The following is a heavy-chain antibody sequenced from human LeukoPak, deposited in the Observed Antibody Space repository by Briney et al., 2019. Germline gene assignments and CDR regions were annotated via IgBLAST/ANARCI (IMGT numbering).Heavy chain of an antibody. CDR2: INHSGST. Sequence: SETLSLTCAVYGGSFSGYYWSWIRQPPGKGLEWIGEINHSGSTNYNPSLKSRVTISVDTSKNQFSLKLGSVTAADTAVYYCARRGALRYYDSSGYYSTWGQGTLVTVSS. CDR3: ARRGALRYYDSSGYYST. V-gene: IGHV4-34*01. J-gene: IGHJ5*02. CDR1: GGSFSGYY. D-gene: IGHD3-22*01.